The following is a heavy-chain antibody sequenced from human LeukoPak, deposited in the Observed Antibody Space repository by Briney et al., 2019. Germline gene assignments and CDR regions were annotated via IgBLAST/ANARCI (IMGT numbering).Heavy chain of an antibody. Sequence: SQTLSLTCTVSGGSISSGGYYWSWIRQHPGKGLEWIGYTYYSGSTYYNPSLKSRVTISVDTSKNQFSLKLSSVTAADTAVYYCARLFGYCSSTSCYTNYVGAFDIWGQGTMVTVSS. V-gene: IGHV4-31*03. CDR1: GGSISSGGYY. D-gene: IGHD2-2*02. J-gene: IGHJ3*02. CDR2: TYYSGST. CDR3: ARLFGYCSSTSCYTNYVGAFDI.